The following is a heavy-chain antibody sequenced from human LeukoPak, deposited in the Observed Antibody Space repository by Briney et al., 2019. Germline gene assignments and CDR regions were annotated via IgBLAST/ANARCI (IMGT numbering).Heavy chain of an antibody. J-gene: IGHJ5*02. CDR2: IKQDGRDK. CDR1: GFTFSSYW. CDR3: ARHDGYSGYEP. Sequence: GGSLRLSCAASGFTFSSYWMSWVRQAPGKGLEWVANIKQDGRDKYYVDSVKGRFTISRDNAKNPLYLQMNNLRAEDTAVYYCARHDGYSGYEPWGQGTLVTVSS. D-gene: IGHD5-12*01. V-gene: IGHV3-7*01.